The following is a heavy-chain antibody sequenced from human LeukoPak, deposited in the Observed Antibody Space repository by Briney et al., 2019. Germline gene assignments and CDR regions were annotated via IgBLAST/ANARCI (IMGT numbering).Heavy chain of an antibody. CDR2: ISGSGGST. Sequence: GGSLRLSCAASGFTFSSYAMSWVRQAPGKGLEWVSAISGSGGSTYYADSVKGRFTISRDNSKNTLYLQMNSLRAEDTAVYYCANTVVAATRPLLFDYWGQGTLVTVSS. D-gene: IGHD2-15*01. CDR1: GFTFSSYA. J-gene: IGHJ4*02. CDR3: ANTVVAATRPLLFDY. V-gene: IGHV3-23*01.